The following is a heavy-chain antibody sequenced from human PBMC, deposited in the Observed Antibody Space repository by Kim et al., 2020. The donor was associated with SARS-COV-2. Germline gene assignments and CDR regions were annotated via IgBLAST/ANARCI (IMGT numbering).Heavy chain of an antibody. V-gene: IGHV3-30*18. CDR2: ISYDGSNK. CDR1: GFTFSSYG. D-gene: IGHD3-10*01. CDR3: AKVSFRGVIITPLDY. Sequence: GGSLRLSCAASGFTFSSYGMHWVRQAPGKGLEWVAVISYDGSNKYYADSVKGRFTISRDNSKNTLYLQMNSLRAEDTAVYYCAKVSFRGVIITPLDYWG. J-gene: IGHJ4*01.